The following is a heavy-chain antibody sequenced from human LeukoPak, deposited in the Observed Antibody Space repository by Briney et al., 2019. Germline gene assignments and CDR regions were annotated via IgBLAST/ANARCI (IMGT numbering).Heavy chain of an antibody. J-gene: IGHJ3*02. Sequence: GGSLRVSCTFCGFTFRSYWMHWVRQAPGKGLVWVSRINLEGRSTNYADSVKGRFTISRDSAKITLYLQMRSLRAEDTAVYFCTRAPGTGPLTVRWSGPFDIWGQGTMVTVSS. CDR2: INLEGRST. D-gene: IGHD3-3*01. CDR1: GFTFRSYW. CDR3: TRAPGTGPLTVRWSGPFDI. V-gene: IGHV3-74*01.